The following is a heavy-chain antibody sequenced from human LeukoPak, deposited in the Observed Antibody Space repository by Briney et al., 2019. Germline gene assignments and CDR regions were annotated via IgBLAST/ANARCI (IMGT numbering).Heavy chain of an antibody. D-gene: IGHD2-15*01. J-gene: IGHJ4*02. CDR1: GFTFSSSE. CDR3: ARGDSRPTY. CDR2: INSGGSTI. V-gene: IGHV3-48*03. Sequence: GGSLRLSCAASGFTFSSSEMNWVRQAPGKGLEWLSYINSGGSTIYYADSVKGRITISRDNAKNSLYLQMHSLRAEDTAVYYCARGDSRPTYWGQGALVTVSS.